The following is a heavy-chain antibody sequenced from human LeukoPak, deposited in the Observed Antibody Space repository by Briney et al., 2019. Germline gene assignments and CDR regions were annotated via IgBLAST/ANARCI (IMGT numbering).Heavy chain of an antibody. V-gene: IGHV4-59*08. CDR3: ARRVFGVVQYDYYYYMDV. CDR2: IHDSGST. D-gene: IGHD3-3*01. CDR1: GGSINNYY. J-gene: IGHJ6*03. Sequence: SETLSLTCTVSGGSINNYYWSWIRQSPEKGLEWIGYIHDSGSTNYNPSLKSRVTISVDTSKNQFSLKLSSVTAADTAVYYCARRVFGVVQYDYYYYMDVWGKGTTVTVSS.